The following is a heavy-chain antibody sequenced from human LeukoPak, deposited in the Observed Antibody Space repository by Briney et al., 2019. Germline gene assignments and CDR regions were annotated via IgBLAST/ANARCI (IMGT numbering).Heavy chain of an antibody. Sequence: GASVKVSCQASGGTFSSYAISWVRQAPGQGLEWMGRIIPILGIANYAQKFQGRVTITADKSTSTAYMELSSLRSEDTAVYYCAQDGGGSGSYPYWGQGTLVTVSS. CDR1: GGTFSSYA. V-gene: IGHV1-69*04. CDR2: IIPILGIA. CDR3: AQDGGGSGSYPY. J-gene: IGHJ4*02. D-gene: IGHD3-10*01.